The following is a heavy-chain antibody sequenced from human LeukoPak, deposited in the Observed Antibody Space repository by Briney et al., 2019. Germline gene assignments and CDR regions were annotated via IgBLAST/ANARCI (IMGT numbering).Heavy chain of an antibody. D-gene: IGHD3-10*01. V-gene: IGHV4-59*01. J-gene: IGHJ5*02. CDR3: ARVNDYGSGGYHNWFDP. CDR2: IYYSGST. Sequence: SETLSLTCTVPGGSISSYYWSWIRQPPGKGLEWIGYIYYSGSTNYNPSLKSRVTISVDTSKNQFSLKLSSVTAADTAVYYCARVNDYGSGGYHNWFDPWGQGTLVTVSS. CDR1: GGSISSYY.